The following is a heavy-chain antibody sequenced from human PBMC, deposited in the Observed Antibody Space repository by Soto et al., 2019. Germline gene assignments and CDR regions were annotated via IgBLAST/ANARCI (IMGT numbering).Heavy chain of an antibody. D-gene: IGHD5-18*01. CDR2: IYYSGST. V-gene: IGHV4-59*01. CDR1: GGSISSYY. CDR3: ARAVGYSYGVGEYYFDY. J-gene: IGHJ4*02. Sequence: QVQLQESGPGLVKPSETLSLTCTVSGGSISSYYWSWIRHPPGKGLEWIRYIYYSGSTNYNPSLKSRVTISVDTSKNQFSLKLSSVTAADTAVYYCARAVGYSYGVGEYYFDYWGQGTLVTVSS.